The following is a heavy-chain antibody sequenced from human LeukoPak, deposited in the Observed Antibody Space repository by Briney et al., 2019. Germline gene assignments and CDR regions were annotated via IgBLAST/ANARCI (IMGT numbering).Heavy chain of an antibody. J-gene: IGHJ4*02. Sequence: GGSLRLSCAASGFTVTDNYMNWVRQSSGKGLEWVSAISGSGGSTYYADSVKGRFTISRDNSKNTLYLQMNSLRAEDTAVYYCARNYHVVIPAAIWNWGQGTLVTVSS. D-gene: IGHD2-2*02. CDR2: ISGSGGST. CDR1: GFTVTDNY. V-gene: IGHV3-23*01. CDR3: ARNYHVVIPAAIWN.